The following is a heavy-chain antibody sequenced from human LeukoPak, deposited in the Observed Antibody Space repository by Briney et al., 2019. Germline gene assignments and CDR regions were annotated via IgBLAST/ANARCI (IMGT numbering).Heavy chain of an antibody. Sequence: PGGPLRLSCAASGFTFSSYGMHWVRQAPGKGLEWVAVISYDGSNKYYADSVKGRFTISRDNSKNTLYLQMNSLRAEDTAVYYCAKATGEYYDTWGQGTLVTVSS. CDR1: GFTFSSYG. CDR3: AKATGEYYDT. V-gene: IGHV3-30*18. J-gene: IGHJ4*02. CDR2: ISYDGSNK. D-gene: IGHD3-22*01.